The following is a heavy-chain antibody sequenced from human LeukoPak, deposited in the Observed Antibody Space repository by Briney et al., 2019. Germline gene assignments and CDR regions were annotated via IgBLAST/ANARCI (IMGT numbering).Heavy chain of an antibody. CDR2: IFHSGST. Sequence: SETLSLTCTVSGDSISSSSYYWGWIRQPPGKGLEWIGSIFHSGSTYYNPSLKSRVTISVDTSKNQFSLKLTSVTAADTAVYYCARSWFSTGPADYWGQGTLVTVSS. CDR1: GDSISSSSYY. CDR3: ARSWFSTGPADY. V-gene: IGHV4-39*01. J-gene: IGHJ4*02. D-gene: IGHD6-13*01.